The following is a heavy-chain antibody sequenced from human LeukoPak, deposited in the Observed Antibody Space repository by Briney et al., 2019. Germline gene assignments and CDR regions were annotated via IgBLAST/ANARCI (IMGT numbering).Heavy chain of an antibody. CDR2: ISAYNGNT. V-gene: IGHV1-18*01. J-gene: IGHJ3*02. CDR1: GYTFTSYG. CDR3: ARDIPRRLWFGELDNDAFDI. Sequence: ASVKVSCKASGYTFTSYGISWVRQAPGQGLEWMGWISAYNGNTNYAQKLQGRVTMTTDTSTSTAYMELRSLRSDDTAVYYRARDIPRRLWFGELDNDAFDIWGQGTMVTVSS. D-gene: IGHD3-10*01.